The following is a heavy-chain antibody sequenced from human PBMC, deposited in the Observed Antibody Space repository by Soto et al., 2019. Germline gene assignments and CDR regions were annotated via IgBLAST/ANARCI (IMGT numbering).Heavy chain of an antibody. CDR3: ARKKQQARGVKPGGQYYLDY. V-gene: IGHV5-51*01. CDR1: GYSFTNYW. D-gene: IGHD1-1*01. J-gene: IGHJ4*02. CDR2: IYPRDSDT. Sequence: PGESLKISCKGSGYSFTNYWIAWVRQMPGKGLEWMGIIYPRDSDTEYSPSFQGQVTISADRSISTAYLQWSSLKASDTAMYYCARKKQQARGVKPGGQYYLDYWRQGPGSPSP.